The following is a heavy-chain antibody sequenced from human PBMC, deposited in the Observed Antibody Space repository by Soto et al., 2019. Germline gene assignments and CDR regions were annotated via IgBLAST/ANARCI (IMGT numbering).Heavy chain of an antibody. D-gene: IGHD3-10*01. CDR2: ISYDGSNK. Sequence: QVQLVESGGGVVQPGRSLRLSCAASGFTFSSYGMHWVRQAPGKGLEWVAVISYDGSNKYYADSVKGRFTISRDNSKNTLYLQMNSLRAEDTAVYYCAKDGPGVDDAFDIWGQGTMVTVSS. V-gene: IGHV3-30*18. CDR3: AKDGPGVDDAFDI. J-gene: IGHJ3*02. CDR1: GFTFSSYG.